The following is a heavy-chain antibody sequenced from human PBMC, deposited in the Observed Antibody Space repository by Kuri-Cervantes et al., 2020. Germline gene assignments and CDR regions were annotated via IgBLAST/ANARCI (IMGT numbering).Heavy chain of an antibody. CDR3: ARDRGGYNYYYMDV. Sequence: GESLKISCAASGFTFSSYGMHWVRQAPGKGLEWVAVIWYDGSNKYYADSVKGRFTISRDNSKNTLYLQMNSLRAEDTAVYYCARDRGGYNYYYMDVWGKGTTVTVSS. CDR1: GFTFSSYG. V-gene: IGHV3-33*01. J-gene: IGHJ6*03. CDR2: IWYDGSNK. D-gene: IGHD3-16*01.